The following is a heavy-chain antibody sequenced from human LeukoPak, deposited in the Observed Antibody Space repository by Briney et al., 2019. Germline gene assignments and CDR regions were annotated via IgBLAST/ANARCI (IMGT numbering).Heavy chain of an antibody. CDR2: IDPSDSYT. D-gene: IGHD3-10*01. V-gene: IGHV5-10-1*01. CDR3: ATSQNYGSIDFDY. J-gene: IGHJ4*02. Sequence: PGESLKISCKGSGYILTSYWITWVRQRPGKGLEWMGRIDPSDSYTNYRPSFQGHVTISADKSISTAYLQWSSLKASDTAMYYCATSQNYGSIDFDYWGQGTLVTVSS. CDR1: GYILTSYW.